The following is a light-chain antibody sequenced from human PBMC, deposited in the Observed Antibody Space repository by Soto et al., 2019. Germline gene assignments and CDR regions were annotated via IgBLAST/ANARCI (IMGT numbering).Light chain of an antibody. CDR1: QSVRNN. J-gene: IGKJ1*01. Sequence: EIVMTQSPATLSVPTGERATLSCRASQSVRNNLAWYQQKLGQAPRLLIYGASTRATGISARFSGSGSGTEFTPTISSLQSEDFAIYYCQQYKNWPRTFGQGTKVDI. CDR2: GAS. CDR3: QQYKNWPRT. V-gene: IGKV3-15*01.